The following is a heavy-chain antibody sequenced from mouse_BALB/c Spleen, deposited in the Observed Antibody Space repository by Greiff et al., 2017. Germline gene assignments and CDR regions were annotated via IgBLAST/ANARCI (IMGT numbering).Heavy chain of an antibody. CDR3: ARLRTTVVAFDY. Sequence: EVQLVESGPSLVKPSQTLSLTCSVTGDSITSGYWNWIRKFPGNKLEYMGYISYSGSTYYNPSLKSRISITRDTSKNQYYLQLNSVTTEDTATYYCARLRTTVVAFDYWGQGTTLTVSS. V-gene: IGHV3-8*02. J-gene: IGHJ2*01. D-gene: IGHD1-1*01. CDR2: ISYSGST. CDR1: GDSITSGY.